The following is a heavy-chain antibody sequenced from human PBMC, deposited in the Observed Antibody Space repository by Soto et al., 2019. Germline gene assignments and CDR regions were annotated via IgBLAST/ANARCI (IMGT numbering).Heavy chain of an antibody. D-gene: IGHD3-3*01. V-gene: IGHV3-15*07. Sequence: GGSLRLSCAASGFTFSNAWMNWVRQAPGKGLEWVGRIKSKTDGGTTDYAAPVKGRFTISRDDSQNTLYLQMSSLKTEDTAMYYCTTDDFWSGQTIDYWGQGTLVTVSS. CDR2: IKSKTDGGTT. CDR1: GFTFSNAW. J-gene: IGHJ4*02. CDR3: TTDDFWSGQTIDY.